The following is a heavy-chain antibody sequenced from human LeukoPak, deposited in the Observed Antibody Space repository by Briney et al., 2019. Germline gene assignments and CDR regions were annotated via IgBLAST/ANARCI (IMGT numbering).Heavy chain of an antibody. V-gene: IGHV3-30*02. CDR2: IRYDGNNI. J-gene: IGHJ4*02. CDR1: GFTFSSYG. D-gene: IGHD1-1*01. Sequence: GRSLRLSCAASGFTFSSYGMHWVRQAPGKGLEWVTFIRYDGNNIYYADSVKGRFTISRDNSKNTLYLQMSSLRAEDTAVYYCAKPTGTYFDYWGQGALVTVSS. CDR3: AKPTGTYFDY.